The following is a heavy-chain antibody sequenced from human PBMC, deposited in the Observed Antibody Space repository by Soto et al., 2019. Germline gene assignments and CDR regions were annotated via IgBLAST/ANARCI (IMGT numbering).Heavy chain of an antibody. V-gene: IGHV3-74*01. J-gene: IGHJ6*02. Sequence: EVHLVESGGGLVQPGGSLRLSCAASEFTFGNYWLHWVRQAPGTGLVWVSRINPDGSQTAYANSVKGRFTISRDNAKKTLYLQLNSLRAEDTAVYYCTRDSFRPDASGTYYYYGMDGWGQGTTVTVSS. D-gene: IGHD3-10*01. CDR3: TRDSFRPDASGTYYYYGMDG. CDR1: EFTFGNYW. CDR2: INPDGSQT.